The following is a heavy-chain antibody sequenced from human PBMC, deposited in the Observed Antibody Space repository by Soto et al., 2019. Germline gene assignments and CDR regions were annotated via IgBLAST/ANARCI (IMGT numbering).Heavy chain of an antibody. CDR1: GFSLSTSGVG. V-gene: IGHV2-5*02. Sequence: QITLKESGPTLVKPTQTLTLTCTFSGFSLSTSGVGVGWIRQPPGKALEWLTFIYWDDDKRNSPFLKSRLTITKDTSKNQVVLTMTNMVPVDTATYYCAPLMVVGITYYFDSWGQGTLVTVSS. D-gene: IGHD3-16*01. CDR2: IYWDDDK. CDR3: APLMVVGITYYFDS. J-gene: IGHJ4*02.